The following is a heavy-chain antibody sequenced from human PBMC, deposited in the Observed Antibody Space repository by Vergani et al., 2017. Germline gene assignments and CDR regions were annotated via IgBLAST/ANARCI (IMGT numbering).Heavy chain of an antibody. CDR2: IRSKANSYAT. CDR1: GFTFSGSA. V-gene: IGHV3-73*02. Sequence: EVQLVESGGGLVQPGGSLKLSCAASGFTFSGSAMHWVRQASGKGLEWVGRIRSKANSYATAYAASVKGRITISRDDSKNTAYLQMNSLKTEDTAVYYCTRRHYYDRSGYYYYYGMDVWGQGTTVTVSS. D-gene: IGHD3-22*01. CDR3: TRRHYYDRSGYYYYYGMDV. J-gene: IGHJ6*02.